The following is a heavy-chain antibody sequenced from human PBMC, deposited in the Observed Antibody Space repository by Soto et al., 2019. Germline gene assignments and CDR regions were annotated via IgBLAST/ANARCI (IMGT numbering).Heavy chain of an antibody. CDR1: GGSFSGYY. V-gene: IGHV4-34*01. D-gene: IGHD5-18*01. Sequence: RSLTCAVYGGSFSGYYWSWIRQPPGKGLEWIGEINHSGSTNYNPSLKSRVTISVDTSKNQFSLKLSSVTAADTAVYYCASQGDVDTAMVDYYYGMDVWGQGTTVTVSS. CDR3: ASQGDVDTAMVDYYYGMDV. CDR2: INHSGST. J-gene: IGHJ6*02.